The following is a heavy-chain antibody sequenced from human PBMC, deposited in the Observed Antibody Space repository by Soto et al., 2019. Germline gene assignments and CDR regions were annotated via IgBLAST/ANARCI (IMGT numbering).Heavy chain of an antibody. J-gene: IGHJ4*02. CDR3: VRATYFSDSSGYTRCFDY. D-gene: IGHD3-22*01. CDR1: GFTFSSYE. Sequence: EVQLVESGGDFVQPGGSLRLSCAGSGFTFSSYEMNWVRQAPGKGLEWVSYISRSGDVIYYADSVKGRFTVSRDNAKNSLYLQMNSLKTEDTAVYYCVRATYFSDSSGYTRCFDYWGQGTLVTVSS. CDR2: ISRSGDVI. V-gene: IGHV3-48*03.